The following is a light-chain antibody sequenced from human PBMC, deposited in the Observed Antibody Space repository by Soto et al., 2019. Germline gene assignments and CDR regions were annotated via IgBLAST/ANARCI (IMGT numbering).Light chain of an antibody. CDR1: SCDGGGYNY. V-gene: IGLV2-8*01. CDR3: TSYAGSNNFFYV. CDR2: EVS. Sequence: QSVLTQPPSASGSPGQSVTISCTGTSCDGGGYNYVSWYQQPPGKAPKLMIYEVSKRPSGVPDRFSGSKSGNTASLTVSGLQAEDEADSYCTSYAGSNNFFYVFGTGTKVTVL. J-gene: IGLJ1*01.